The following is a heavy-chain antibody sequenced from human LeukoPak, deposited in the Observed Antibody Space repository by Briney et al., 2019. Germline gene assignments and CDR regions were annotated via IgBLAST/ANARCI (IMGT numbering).Heavy chain of an antibody. Sequence: SETLSLTCAVSGGSISSGGYSWSWIRQPPGKGLEWIGYIYHSGSTNYNPSLKSRVTISVDTSKNQFSLKLSSVTAADTAVYYCARDPLPLDYWGQGTLVTVSS. CDR3: ARDPLPLDY. J-gene: IGHJ4*02. CDR2: IYHSGST. CDR1: GGSISSGGYS. V-gene: IGHV4-30-2*01.